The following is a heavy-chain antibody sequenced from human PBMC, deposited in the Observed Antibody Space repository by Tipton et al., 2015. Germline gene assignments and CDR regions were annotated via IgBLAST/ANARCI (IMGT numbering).Heavy chain of an antibody. D-gene: IGHD3-3*01. Sequence: SLRLSCAASGFSFDDYAMHWVRQAPGKGLEWVSSISWNSGSIAYADSVKGRFTISRDSAKNSLYLQMNSLRAEDTAVYYCARGRPTNYESWSGYPPSDLDYWGQGTLVIVSS. CDR1: GFSFDDYA. J-gene: IGHJ4*02. V-gene: IGHV3-9*01. CDR2: ISWNSGSI. CDR3: ARGRPTNYESWSGYPPSDLDY.